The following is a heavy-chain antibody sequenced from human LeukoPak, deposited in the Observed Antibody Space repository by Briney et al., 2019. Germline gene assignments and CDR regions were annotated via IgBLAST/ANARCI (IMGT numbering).Heavy chain of an antibody. CDR1: GFTFSSYA. CDR3: ARDKAVAGYFDY. Sequence: GGSLRLSCAASGFTFSSYAMHWIRQAPGKGLEWVAVISYDGSNKYYADSVKGRFTISRDNSKNTLYLQMNSLRAEDTAVYYCARDKAVAGYFDYWGQGTLVTVSS. CDR2: ISYDGSNK. V-gene: IGHV3-30*04. J-gene: IGHJ4*02. D-gene: IGHD6-19*01.